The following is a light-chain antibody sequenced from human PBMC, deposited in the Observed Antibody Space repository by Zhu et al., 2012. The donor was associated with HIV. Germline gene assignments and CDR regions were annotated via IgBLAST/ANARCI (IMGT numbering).Light chain of an antibody. J-gene: IGKJ5*01. CDR1: QGIANY. CDR3: QKLNSYPLT. V-gene: IGKV1-9*01. Sequence: DIQLTQSPSFLSASVGDRVTITCRASQGIANYLAWYQQKPGKAPKLLIYTASTLQTGVPSRFGGSRSGTEFTLTINSLQPEDFATYYCQKLNSYPLTFGQGTRLEIK. CDR2: TAS.